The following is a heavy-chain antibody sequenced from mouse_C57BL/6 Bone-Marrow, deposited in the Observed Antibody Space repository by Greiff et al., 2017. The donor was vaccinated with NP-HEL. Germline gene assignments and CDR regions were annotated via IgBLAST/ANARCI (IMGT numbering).Heavy chain of an antibody. CDR2: IYSRSGNT. V-gene: IGHV1-81*01. Sequence: QVQLQQSGAELARPGASVQLSCKASGYTFTSYGISWVKQRTGQGLAWIGEIYSRSGNTYYNVKFKGKATLTADQSSSTAYMELRSLTSEDSAVYFCAKTPDGYSWYFGVWGTGTTVTVSS. J-gene: IGHJ1*03. CDR1: GYTFTSYG. D-gene: IGHD2-3*01. CDR3: AKTPDGYSWYFGV.